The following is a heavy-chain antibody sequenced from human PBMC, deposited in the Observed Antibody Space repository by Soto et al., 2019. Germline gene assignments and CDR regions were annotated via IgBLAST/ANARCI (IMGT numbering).Heavy chain of an antibody. CDR2: ISGSDGKT. Sequence: GGSLRLSCGASGFRFGSYALSWVRQAPGKGLEWVSTISGSDGKTFYADSVKGRFSISRDTSKSTLYLQMNSLRANDTAMYYCARWSYLDYWGQGTRVTVSS. V-gene: IGHV3-23*01. J-gene: IGHJ4*02. D-gene: IGHD3-3*01. CDR1: GFRFGSYA. CDR3: ARWSYLDY.